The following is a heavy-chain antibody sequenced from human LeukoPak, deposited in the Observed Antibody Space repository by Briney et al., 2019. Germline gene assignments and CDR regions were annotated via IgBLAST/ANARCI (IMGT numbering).Heavy chain of an antibody. Sequence: QTLSLTCAISGDSVSSNSVTWNWIRQSPSRGLEWLGRTYYRSTWYNDYAVSVRGRITVNPDTSKNQFSLHLNSVTPEDTAVYYCARRLAQYDCFDPWGQGILVTVSS. D-gene: IGHD3-9*01. CDR2: TYYRSTWYN. CDR3: ARRLAQYDCFDP. CDR1: GDSVSSNSVT. J-gene: IGHJ5*02. V-gene: IGHV6-1*01.